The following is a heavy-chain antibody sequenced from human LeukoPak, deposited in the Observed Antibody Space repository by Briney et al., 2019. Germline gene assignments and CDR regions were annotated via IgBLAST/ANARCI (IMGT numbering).Heavy chain of an antibody. CDR2: IYYSGST. CDR3: ARRITADAFDI. V-gene: IGHV4-59*08. J-gene: IGHJ3*02. CDR1: GGSISSYY. D-gene: IGHD3-10*01. Sequence: SETLSLTCTVSGGSISSYYWSWIRQPPGKGLEWIGYIYYSGSTNYNPSLKSRVTISVDTSKNQFFLKLSSVTAADTAVYYCARRITADAFDIWGQGTMVTVSS.